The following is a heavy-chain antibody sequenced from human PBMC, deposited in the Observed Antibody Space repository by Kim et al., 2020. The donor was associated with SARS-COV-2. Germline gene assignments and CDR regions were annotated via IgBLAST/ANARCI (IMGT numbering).Heavy chain of an antibody. J-gene: IGHJ4*02. D-gene: IGHD3-9*01. V-gene: IGHV4-30-2*05. Sequence: NPSLKSRVTISVDTSKNPCSLKLSSVTAADTAVYYCARIFHHWLLFYFDYWGQGTLVTVSS. CDR3: ARIFHHWLLFYFDY.